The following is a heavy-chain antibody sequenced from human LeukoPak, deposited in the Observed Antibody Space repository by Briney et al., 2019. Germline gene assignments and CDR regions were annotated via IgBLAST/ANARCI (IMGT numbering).Heavy chain of an antibody. D-gene: IGHD3-3*01. CDR1: GGSFSSHV. CDR2: FIAIFGIA. CDR3: AREEDSYYDFWSVSYVMDV. Sequence: VKVSCKACGGSFSSHVVSWVPQAPGQGLEWMGRFIAIFGIANYAQKLQGRVTIPPHKPTSTASVEPSSLPAEHTDVYYFAREEDSYYDFWSVSYVMDVWGEGTTVTVCS. J-gene: IGHJ6*01. V-gene: IGHV1-69*10.